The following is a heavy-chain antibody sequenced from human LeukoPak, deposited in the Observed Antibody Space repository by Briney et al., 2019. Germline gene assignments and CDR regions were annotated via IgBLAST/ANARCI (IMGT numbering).Heavy chain of an antibody. CDR1: GFTFSSYA. CDR2: VWYDSSNI. V-gene: IGHV3-33*04. Sequence: GGSLRLSCAASGFTFSSYAMHWVRQAPGKGLEWVAIVWYDSSNIYYADSVKGRFTISRDNSKNTVYLQMKSLRVEDTAVYYCAREAELEDYTYGPFDNWGQGTLVTVSS. CDR3: AREAELEDYTYGPFDN. D-gene: IGHD2-8*01. J-gene: IGHJ4*02.